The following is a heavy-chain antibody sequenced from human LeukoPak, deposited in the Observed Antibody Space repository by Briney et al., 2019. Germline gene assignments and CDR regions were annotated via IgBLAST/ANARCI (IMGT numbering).Heavy chain of an antibody. CDR3: AGARPPGY. D-gene: IGHD3-10*01. CDR1: GFTFRNYR. Sequence: QPGGSLSLSCAASGFTFRNYRMRWVREAPGKGVEWLANIKEDGSVKYYVDSVKGRFTMSRNNARNSLYMQMNSLRSEATAVYYCAGARPPGYWGQGTLVTVSS. V-gene: IGHV3-7*01. J-gene: IGHJ4*02. CDR2: IKEDGSVK.